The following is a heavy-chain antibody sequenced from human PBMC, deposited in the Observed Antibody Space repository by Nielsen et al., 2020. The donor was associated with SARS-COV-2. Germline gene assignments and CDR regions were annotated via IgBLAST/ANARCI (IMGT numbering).Heavy chain of an antibody. Sequence: SLKISCAASGFTFDDYAMHWVRQAPGKGLEWVSGISWNSGSIGYADSVKGRFTISRDNAKNSLYLQMNSLRAEDTALYYCAKDGGWYGNDAFDIWGQGTMVTVSS. D-gene: IGHD6-19*01. J-gene: IGHJ3*02. CDR3: AKDGGWYGNDAFDI. CDR2: ISWNSGSI. CDR1: GFTFDDYA. V-gene: IGHV3-9*01.